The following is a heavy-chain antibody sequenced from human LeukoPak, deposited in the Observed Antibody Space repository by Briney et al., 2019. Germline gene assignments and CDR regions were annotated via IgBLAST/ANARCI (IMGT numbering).Heavy chain of an antibody. CDR3: ARLYDFWSGYYPHFDY. CDR2: ISGNNGNT. CDR1: GYTFTTHG. V-gene: IGHV1-18*01. D-gene: IGHD3-3*01. J-gene: IGHJ4*02. Sequence: ASVNVSCTASGYTFTTHGISWVRQAPGQGPEWMGWISGNNGNTHYAQKFQGRVTMTTETSTSTAYMELKSLRSDDTAVYYCARLYDFWSGYYPHFDYWGQGTLVTVSS.